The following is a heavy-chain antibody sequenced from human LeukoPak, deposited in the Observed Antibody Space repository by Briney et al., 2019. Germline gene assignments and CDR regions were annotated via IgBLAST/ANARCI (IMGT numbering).Heavy chain of an antibody. Sequence: SETLSLTCTVSGASISDYYWSWIRQPPGKGLEWIGYIYHSGSTNYNPSLKSRVTISVDTSKNQFSLKLNSLTAADTAIYYCARDLHRVDSGDYRATHYYYMDVWGKGTTVTVSS. D-gene: IGHD3-3*01. CDR2: IYHSGST. V-gene: IGHV4-59*01. CDR3: ARDLHRVDSGDYRATHYYYMDV. CDR1: GASISDYY. J-gene: IGHJ6*03.